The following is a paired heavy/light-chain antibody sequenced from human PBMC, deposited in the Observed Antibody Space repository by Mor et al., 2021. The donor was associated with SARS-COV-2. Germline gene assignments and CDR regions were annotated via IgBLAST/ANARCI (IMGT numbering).Heavy chain of an antibody. Sequence: QVQLVQSEAEVKEPGASVRVSCKAFGYTFTTSYIHWVRQAPGQGLEWMGIIIPSDGSTTYAQNFQGRVTMTRDTSTSTVYMELSGLRSEDTAIYYCARDAMTTRYDFWGQGTLVTVSS. CDR1: GYTFTTSY. J-gene: IGHJ4*02. V-gene: IGHV1-46*01. CDR2: IIPSDGST. D-gene: IGHD4-17*01. CDR3: ARDAMTTRYDF.
Light chain of an antibody. V-gene: IGKV1-8*01. CDR3: QQYLSFPHT. Sequence: AIRMTQSPSSPSASTGDTVTITCRASEGISTYLAWYQQKPGKAPKPLIYGAYTLQRGVPSRFSGSGSGTDFTLTISGLQSEDFATYYCQQYLSFPHTFGQGTKLEIK. J-gene: IGKJ2*01. CDR2: GAY. CDR1: EGISTY.